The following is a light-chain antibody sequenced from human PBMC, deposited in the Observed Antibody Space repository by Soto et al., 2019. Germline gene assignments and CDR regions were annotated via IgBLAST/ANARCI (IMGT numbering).Light chain of an antibody. Sequence: EIVLTQSPGTLSLSPGERATLSCRASQTLSINSLAWYQQKPGQAPRLLIYAASTRATDIPERFSGSGSGTDFTLSISSLEPDDFALYYCQQYRTYSFGQGSRVEIK. CDR3: QQYRTYS. V-gene: IGKV3-20*01. CDR2: AAS. J-gene: IGKJ1*01. CDR1: QTLSINS.